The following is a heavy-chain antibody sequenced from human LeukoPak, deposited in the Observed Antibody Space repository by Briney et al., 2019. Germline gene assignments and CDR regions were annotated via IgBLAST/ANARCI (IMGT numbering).Heavy chain of an antibody. J-gene: IGHJ6*02. CDR2: IIPTLDVA. D-gene: IGHD3-9*01. CDR1: GDNFSSYV. V-gene: IGHV1-69*04. Sequence: ASVKVSCKASGDNFSSYVITWVRQAPGQGLEWMGKIIPTLDVANFAQKFKGRVTITADRSTNTAHLELSSLRSEDTAVYYCARSPLDTHSPQVNYGMDVWGQGTTVTVSS. CDR3: ARSPLDTHSPQVNYGMDV.